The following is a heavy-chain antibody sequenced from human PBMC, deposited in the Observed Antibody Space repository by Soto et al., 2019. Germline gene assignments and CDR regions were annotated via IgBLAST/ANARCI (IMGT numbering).Heavy chain of an antibody. D-gene: IGHD5-18*01. CDR2: IYYSGST. J-gene: IGHJ6*02. Sequence: PSETPSLTCTVPGGSISSGGYSWSWIRQLPGKGLEWIGYIYYSGSTYYNPSLKSRVTISVDTSKNQFSLKLSSVTAADTAVYYCARDSADSHPYVMDVWGQGTTVIVSS. V-gene: IGHV4-31*03. CDR3: ARDSADSHPYVMDV. CDR1: GGSISSGGYS.